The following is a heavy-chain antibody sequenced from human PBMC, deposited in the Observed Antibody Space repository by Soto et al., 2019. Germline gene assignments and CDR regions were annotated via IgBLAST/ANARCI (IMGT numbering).Heavy chain of an antibody. J-gene: IGHJ4*02. CDR1: GFTFSSYG. Sequence: PASGFTFSSYGMHWVRQAPGKGLEWVTVISYDGKVAYYADSVKGRFTISRDNSKNTLYLQMNSLRTEDTAMYYCAKEGPIINWYFDYWGQGTLVTVSS. V-gene: IGHV3-30*18. CDR3: AKEGPIINWYFDY. CDR2: ISYDGKVA. D-gene: IGHD1-1*01.